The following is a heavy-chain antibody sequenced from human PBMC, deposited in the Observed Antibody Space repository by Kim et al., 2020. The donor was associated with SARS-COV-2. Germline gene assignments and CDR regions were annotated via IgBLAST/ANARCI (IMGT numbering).Heavy chain of an antibody. D-gene: IGHD5-12*01. V-gene: IGHV1-18*01. Sequence: AQKLKGRVTMSTGTSTSTAYMELRSLRSDDTAVYYCAREVVATISRNFDYWGQGTLVTVSS. CDR3: AREVVATISRNFDY. J-gene: IGHJ4*02.